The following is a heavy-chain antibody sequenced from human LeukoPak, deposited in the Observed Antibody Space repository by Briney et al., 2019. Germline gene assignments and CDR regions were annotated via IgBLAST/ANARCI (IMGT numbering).Heavy chain of an antibody. D-gene: IGHD4-11*01. CDR2: IKQGGSEI. J-gene: IGHJ4*02. V-gene: IGHV3-7*01. Sequence: PGGSLRLSCSASGFTFSRFWMSWVRKAPGKGLENVALIKQGGSEIYHMDSVKGRFTISRDDATNSLYLQMNSLRVEDTALYYCARDRESESDSEGDYWGQGTLVTVSS. CDR1: GFTFSRFW. CDR3: ARDRESESDSEGDY.